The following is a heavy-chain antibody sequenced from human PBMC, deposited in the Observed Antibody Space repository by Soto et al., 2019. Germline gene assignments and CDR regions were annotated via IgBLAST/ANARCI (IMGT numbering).Heavy chain of an antibody. CDR1: GGSISSGDYY. J-gene: IGHJ4*02. CDR3: ARREGGDSGYETYYFDY. D-gene: IGHD5-12*01. CDR2: IYYSGST. V-gene: IGHV4-30-4*01. Sequence: QVQLQESSAGLVKPSQTLSLTCTVSGGSISSGDYYWSWIRQPPGKGLEWIGYIYYSGSTYYNPSLKSRVTISVDTSKNQFSLKLSSVTAADTAVYYCARREGGDSGYETYYFDYWGQGTLVTVSS.